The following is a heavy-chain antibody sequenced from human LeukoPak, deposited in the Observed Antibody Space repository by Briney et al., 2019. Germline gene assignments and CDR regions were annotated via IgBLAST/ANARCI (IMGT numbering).Heavy chain of an antibody. D-gene: IGHD4-17*01. J-gene: IGHJ4*02. V-gene: IGHV3-23*01. CDR3: ARDYADYVGYFFFDY. Sequence: QSGGSPRLSCAASGFTFNNYAMNWVRQAPGKGLEWVSSISGGGETTYYADSAKGRFTISRDNSQNTLYLQMNSLRAEDTAVYYCARDYADYVGYFFFDYWGQGTLVTVSS. CDR2: ISGGGETT. CDR1: GFTFNNYA.